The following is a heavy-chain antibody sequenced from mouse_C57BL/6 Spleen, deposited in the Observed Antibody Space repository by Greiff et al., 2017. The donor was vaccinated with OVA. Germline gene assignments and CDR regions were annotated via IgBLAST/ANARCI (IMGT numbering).Heavy chain of an antibody. V-gene: IGHV5-9*01. CDR3: ARQYGNYEDYFDY. Sequence: EVKLMESGGGLVKPGGSLKLSCAASGFTFSSYTMSWVRQTPEKRLEWVATISGGGGNTYYPDSVKGRFTISRDNAKNTLYLQMSSLRSEDTALYYCARQYGNYEDYFDYWGQGTTLTVSS. CDR1: GFTFSSYT. CDR2: ISGGGGNT. D-gene: IGHD2-10*02. J-gene: IGHJ2*01.